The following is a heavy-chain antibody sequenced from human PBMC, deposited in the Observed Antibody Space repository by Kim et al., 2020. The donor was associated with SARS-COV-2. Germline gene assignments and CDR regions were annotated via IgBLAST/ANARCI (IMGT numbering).Heavy chain of an antibody. CDR3: ARHGVIVGARSTSGMDV. CDR1: GYTFTSHW. V-gene: IGHV5-51*01. D-gene: IGHD1-26*01. J-gene: IGHJ6*02. CDR2: IYPGDSKI. Sequence: GESLKISCTGSGYTFTSHWIGWVRQMPGKGLEWMGIIYPGDSKIRYGPSFQGQVTIPADKSISTAYLQWSSLKASDTAIYYCARHGVIVGARSTSGMDVWGQGTTVTVS.